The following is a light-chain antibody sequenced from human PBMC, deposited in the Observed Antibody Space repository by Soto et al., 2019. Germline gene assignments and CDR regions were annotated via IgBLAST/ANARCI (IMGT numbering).Light chain of an antibody. Sequence: LTQPASVSGSPGQSITISCTGTSSDVGGYNCVSWYQQHPGKAPKLMIYEVSNRPSGVSNRFSGSKSGNTASLTISGLQAEDEADYYCSSYTSSSTYVFGTGTKVTVL. CDR3: SSYTSSSTYV. CDR2: EVS. CDR1: SSDVGGYNC. V-gene: IGLV2-14*01. J-gene: IGLJ1*01.